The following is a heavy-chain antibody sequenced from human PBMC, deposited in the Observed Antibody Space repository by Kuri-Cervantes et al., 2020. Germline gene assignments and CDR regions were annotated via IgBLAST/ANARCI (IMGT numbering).Heavy chain of an antibody. CDR2: ISHSGSS. V-gene: IGHV4-34*01. D-gene: IGHD3-9*01. Sequence: SQTLSLTCAVYGGSFNGYYWSWIRQPPGKGLEWIGKISHSGSSNYNPSLKSRVTISVDTSKNQFSLKLSSVTAADTAVYYCARAALLRYFDWLNWFDPWAQGTLVTVSS. CDR1: GGSFNGYY. J-gene: IGHJ5*02. CDR3: ARAALLRYFDWLNWFDP.